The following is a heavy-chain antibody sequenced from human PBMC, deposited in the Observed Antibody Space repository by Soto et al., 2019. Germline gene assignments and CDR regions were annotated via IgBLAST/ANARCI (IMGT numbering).Heavy chain of an antibody. Sequence: SETLSLTCTVSGGSITNYYWAWIRQPAGKGLEWIGRIYTSGSTNYNPALKSRVTMSVDTSKNQFSLKLNSVTAADTAVYYCVRDETVLCFDYWGQGTLVTVSS. D-gene: IGHD2-21*01. V-gene: IGHV4-4*07. CDR1: GGSITNYY. CDR2: IYTSGST. CDR3: VRDETVLCFDY. J-gene: IGHJ4*02.